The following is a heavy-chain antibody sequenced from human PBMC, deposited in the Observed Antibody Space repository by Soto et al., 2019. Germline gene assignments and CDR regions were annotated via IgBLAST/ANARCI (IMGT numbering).Heavy chain of an antibody. CDR3: ARGDSPNGQYGMDV. Sequence: QVQLVESGGGLVKPGGSLRLSCAASGFTFSDYYMSWIRQAPGKGLEWVSYISSSSSYTNYADSVKGRFTISRDNAKSSLYLQMNSLRAEDTAVYYCARGDSPNGQYGMDVWGQGTTVTVSS. J-gene: IGHJ6*02. D-gene: IGHD1-1*01. CDR1: GFTFSDYY. CDR2: ISSSSSYT. V-gene: IGHV3-11*05.